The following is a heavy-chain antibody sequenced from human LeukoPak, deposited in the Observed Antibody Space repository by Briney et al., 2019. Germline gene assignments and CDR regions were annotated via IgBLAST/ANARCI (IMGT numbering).Heavy chain of an antibody. CDR1: GFTVSSNY. V-gene: IGHV3-66*02. J-gene: IGHJ4*02. D-gene: IGHD6-13*01. Sequence: GGSLRLSCAASGFTVSSNYMSWVRQAPGKGLERVSVIYSGGSTYYADSVKGRFTISRDNSKNTLYLQINSLRAEDTAVYYSAKIVAAATSDYWGQGTLVTVSS. CDR2: IYSGGST. CDR3: AKIVAAATSDY.